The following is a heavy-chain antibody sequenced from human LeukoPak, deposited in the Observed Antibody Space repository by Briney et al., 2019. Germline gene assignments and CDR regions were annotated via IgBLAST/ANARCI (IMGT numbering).Heavy chain of an antibody. Sequence: GASVKVSCKASGYTFTSYGISWVRQAPGQGLEWMGWISAYNGNTNYAQKLQGRVTMTTDTSTSTAYMELRSLRSDDTAVYYCARARSGYYNHYYYMDVWGKGTTVTVSS. D-gene: IGHD3-3*01. CDR1: GYTFTSYG. CDR3: ARARSGYYNHYYYMDV. CDR2: ISAYNGNT. J-gene: IGHJ6*03. V-gene: IGHV1-18*01.